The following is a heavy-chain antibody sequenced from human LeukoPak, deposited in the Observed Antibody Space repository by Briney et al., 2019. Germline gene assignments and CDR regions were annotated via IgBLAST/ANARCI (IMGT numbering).Heavy chain of an antibody. V-gene: IGHV4-4*07. CDR2: IHSSGST. CDR3: ARGRPRGYSYGSAYFDY. D-gene: IGHD5-18*01. J-gene: IGHJ4*02. CDR1: GDSISYFY. Sequence: SETLSLTCSVSGDSISYFYWSWIRQAAGKGLEWIGRIHSSGSTDYNASLKSRVTMSVDTSKNQFSLKLSSVTAADTAVYYCARGRPRGYSYGSAYFDYWGQGTLVTVSS.